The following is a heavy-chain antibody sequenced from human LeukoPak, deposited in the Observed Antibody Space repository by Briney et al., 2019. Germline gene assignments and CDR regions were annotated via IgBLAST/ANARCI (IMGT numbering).Heavy chain of an antibody. J-gene: IGHJ4*02. CDR3: ARGAYSSFNFDY. V-gene: IGHV4-59*01. CDR1: GGSISSYY. D-gene: IGHD6-6*01. Sequence: SETLPLTCTVSGGSISSYYWSWIRQPPGKGLEWIGYIYYSGSTSYNPSLKSRVTMSVDTSKNQFSLKLSSVTAADTAVYYCARGAYSSFNFDYWGQGTLVTVSS. CDR2: IYYSGST.